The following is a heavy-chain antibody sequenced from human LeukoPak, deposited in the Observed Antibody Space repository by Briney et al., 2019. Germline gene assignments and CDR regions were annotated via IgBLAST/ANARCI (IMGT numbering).Heavy chain of an antibody. D-gene: IGHD3-22*01. V-gene: IGHV3-33*01. J-gene: IGHJ6*02. CDR3: VRDRVVVITRGSYYHYGMDV. CDR2: IWYDGSNK. Sequence: PGGSLRLSCAASGFTYSSYGMHWVRQAPGKGLEWVAVIWYDGSNKYYADSVKGRFTISRDNSKNTLYLQMNSLRAEDTAVYYCVRDRVVVITRGSYYHYGMDVWGQGTTVTVSS. CDR1: GFTYSSYG.